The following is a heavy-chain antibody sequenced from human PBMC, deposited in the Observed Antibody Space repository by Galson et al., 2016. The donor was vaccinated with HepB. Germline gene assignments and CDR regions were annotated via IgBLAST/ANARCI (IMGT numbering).Heavy chain of an antibody. J-gene: IGHJ4*02. D-gene: IGHD3-3*01. V-gene: IGHV7-4-1*02. CDR1: GYTLTNYA. CDR3: ARVTSPNKEWPVRVLDY. CDR2: IDTNTGNP. Sequence: SVKVSCKASGYTLTNYALSWVRQAPGQGLEWMARIDTNTGNPTSAQGFAGRFVFSLDTSVNTAYLQISSLKAEDTAVYYCARVTSPNKEWPVRVLDYWGQGTLVTVSS.